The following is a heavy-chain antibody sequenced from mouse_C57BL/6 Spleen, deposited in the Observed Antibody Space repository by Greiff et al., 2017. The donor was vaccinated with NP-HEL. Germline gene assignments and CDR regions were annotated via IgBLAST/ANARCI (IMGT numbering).Heavy chain of an antibody. CDR2: IYPGIGST. J-gene: IGHJ4*01. Sequence: QVQLQQPGAELVKPGASVKMSCKASGYTFTSYWITWVKQRPGQGLEWIGDIYPGIGSTNYNEKFKSKATLTVDTSSSTAYMQRSSLTSEDSAVYYCAREAYDYDGAMDDWGQGTSVTVSS. V-gene: IGHV1-55*01. CDR1: GYTFTSYW. CDR3: AREAYDYDGAMDD. D-gene: IGHD2-4*01.